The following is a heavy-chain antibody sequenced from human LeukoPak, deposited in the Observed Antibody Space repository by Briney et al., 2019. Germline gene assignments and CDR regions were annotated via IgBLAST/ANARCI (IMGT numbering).Heavy chain of an antibody. CDR1: GFTFSSHA. CDR2: ICGSGGNT. Sequence: WGSLRLSCAASGFTFSSHAMTWVRQASGKGLEWVSSICGSGGNTYYADSVKGRSTISRDNFQHTLYLQMNSLRAEDTAVYYCAKDYYDSSIFSAPHLFACWGQGTLVTVSS. D-gene: IGHD3-22*01. CDR3: AKDYYDSSIFSAPHLFAC. V-gene: IGHV3-23*01. J-gene: IGHJ4*02.